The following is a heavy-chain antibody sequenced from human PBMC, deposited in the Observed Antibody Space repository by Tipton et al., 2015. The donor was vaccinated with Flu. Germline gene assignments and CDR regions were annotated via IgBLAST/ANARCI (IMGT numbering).Heavy chain of an antibody. CDR2: IDHSGST. V-gene: IGHV4-34*01. CDR1: GGSFSGYY. CDR3: ARRDYSNYVSEPKNWFDS. Sequence: TLSLTCSVYGGSFSGYYWTWIRQPPGKGLEWIGEIDHSGSTHYSSSLKSRVTMSVDSSKNQFSLHLSSVTAADTAVYYCARRDYSNYVSEPKNWFDSWGQGTLVTVSS. D-gene: IGHD4-11*01. J-gene: IGHJ5*01.